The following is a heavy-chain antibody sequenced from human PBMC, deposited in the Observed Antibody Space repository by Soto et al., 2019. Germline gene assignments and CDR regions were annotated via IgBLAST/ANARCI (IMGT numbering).Heavy chain of an antibody. Sequence: GGSLRLSCAASGFTFSSYGMHWVRQAPGKGLEWVAVISYDGSNKYYADSVKGRFTISRDNSKNTLYLQMNSLRAEDTAVYYCAKDRTIKAAAGLVYYYYYGMDVWGQGTTVTVSS. CDR3: AKDRTIKAAAGLVYYYYYGMDV. V-gene: IGHV3-30*18. CDR2: ISYDGSNK. CDR1: GFTFSSYG. J-gene: IGHJ6*02. D-gene: IGHD6-13*01.